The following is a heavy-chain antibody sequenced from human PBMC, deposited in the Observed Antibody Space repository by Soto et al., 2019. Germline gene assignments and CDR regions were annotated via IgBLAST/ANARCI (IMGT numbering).Heavy chain of an antibody. Sequence: PGGSLRLSCVASGFTFNTHGLHWVRQAPGKGLEWVAVISYDGSNKFYADSVKGRFTISRDNSKNTLSLQMDSLRVEDTAVYYFAELATSTGRAFDIWGQGTMVTVSS. D-gene: IGHD5-12*01. CDR2: ISYDGSNK. CDR1: GFTFNTHG. CDR3: AELATSTGRAFDI. J-gene: IGHJ3*02. V-gene: IGHV3-30*03.